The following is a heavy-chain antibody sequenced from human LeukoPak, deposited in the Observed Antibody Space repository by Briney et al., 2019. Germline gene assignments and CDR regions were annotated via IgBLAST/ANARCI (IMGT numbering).Heavy chain of an antibody. D-gene: IGHD6-13*01. CDR1: GYTFTCYY. CDR2: INPNSGGT. CDR3: ARDPAYSSSWYYFDY. Sequence: GASVKVSCKASGYTFTCYYMHWVRQAPGQGLEGMGWINPNSGGTNYAQKFQGRVTMTRDTSISTAYMELSRLRSDDTAVYYCARDPAYSSSWYYFDYWGQGTLVTVSS. J-gene: IGHJ4*02. V-gene: IGHV1-2*02.